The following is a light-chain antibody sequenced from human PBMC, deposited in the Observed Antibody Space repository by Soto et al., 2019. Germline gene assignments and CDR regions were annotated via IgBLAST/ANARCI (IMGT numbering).Light chain of an antibody. CDR1: NNNFDYYNY. V-gene: IGLV2-11*01. J-gene: IGLJ1*01. CDR3: CSHAGSYTYV. Sequence: QSALTQPRSVSASPGQSVTISCTGTNNNFDYYNYVSWYQHHPGKAPKLMIYDFFKRPSGVPDRFSGSKSGNTASLTISGLQAEDEADYYCCSHAGSYTYVYGSGTKLTVL. CDR2: DFF.